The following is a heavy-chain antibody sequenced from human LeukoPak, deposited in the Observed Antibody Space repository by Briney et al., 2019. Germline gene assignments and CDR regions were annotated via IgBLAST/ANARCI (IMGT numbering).Heavy chain of an antibody. V-gene: IGHV4-61*02. D-gene: IGHD6-6*01. J-gene: IGHJ5*02. Sequence: RPSQTLSLTCTVSGGSISSGSYYWSWIRQPAGKGLEWIGRIYTSGSTNYNPSLKSRVTISVDTSKNQFSLKLSSVTAADTAVYYCARAPRAENWFDPWGQGTLVTVSS. CDR2: IYTSGST. CDR1: GGSISSGSYY. CDR3: ARAPRAENWFDP.